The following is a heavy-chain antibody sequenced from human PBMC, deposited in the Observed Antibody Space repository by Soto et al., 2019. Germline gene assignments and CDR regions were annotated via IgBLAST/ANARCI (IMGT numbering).Heavy chain of an antibody. D-gene: IGHD1-26*01. V-gene: IGHV1-18*01. CDR3: ASDRNPERPWEWELLLDY. CDR1: GYTFTSYG. CDR2: ISAYNGNT. Sequence: QVQLVQSGAEVKKPGASVKVSCKASGYTFTSYGISWVRQAPGQGLEWMGWISAYNGNTNYAQKLQGRVTMTTDTSASTAYMELRSLRSDDTAVDYCASDRNPERPWEWELLLDYWGQGTLVTVSS. J-gene: IGHJ4*02.